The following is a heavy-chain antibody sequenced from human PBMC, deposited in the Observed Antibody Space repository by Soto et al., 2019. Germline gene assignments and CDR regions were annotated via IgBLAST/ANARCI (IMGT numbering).Heavy chain of an antibody. J-gene: IGHJ6*02. CDR1: GFTFSSYD. CDR2: IGTAGDT. CDR3: ARVNASQYYYYYGMDV. V-gene: IGHV3-13*01. D-gene: IGHD3-16*01. Sequence: GSLRLSCAASGFTFSSYDMHWVRQATGKGLEWVSAIGTAGDTYYPGSVKGRFTISRENAKNSLYLQMNSLRAEDTAVYYCARVNASQYYYYYGMDVWGQGTTVTVSS.